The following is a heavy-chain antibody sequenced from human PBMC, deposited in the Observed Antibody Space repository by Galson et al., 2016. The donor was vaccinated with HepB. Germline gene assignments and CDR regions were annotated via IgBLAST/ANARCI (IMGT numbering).Heavy chain of an antibody. D-gene: IGHD1-26*01. Sequence: LRLSCAASGFSFSIYAMSWVRQAPGQGLEWVANIKQDGSEKFYVDSVKGRFTISRDNAKKSLWLQMNSLRAEDTAVYYCARGDIVGAIFDYWGQGALVTVSS. CDR1: GFSFSIYA. CDR2: IKQDGSEK. V-gene: IGHV3-7*02. J-gene: IGHJ4*02. CDR3: ARGDIVGAIFDY.